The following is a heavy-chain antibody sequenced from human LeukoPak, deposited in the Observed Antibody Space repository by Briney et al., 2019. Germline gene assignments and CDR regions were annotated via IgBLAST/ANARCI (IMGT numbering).Heavy chain of an antibody. CDR2: INSDGTKT. CDR1: GFSFSTYG. CDR3: ASLDPFDY. V-gene: IGHV3-74*01. Sequence: GGSLRLSCAASGFSFSTYGMHWVRLTPGKGLTWVSRINSDGTKTDYADSVKGRFTISRDNGKNTLYLQMNSLRAEDTAIYYCASLDPFDYWGHGTLVTVSS. J-gene: IGHJ4*01.